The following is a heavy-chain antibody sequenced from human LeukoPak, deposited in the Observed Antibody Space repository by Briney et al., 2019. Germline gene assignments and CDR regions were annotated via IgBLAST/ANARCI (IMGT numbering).Heavy chain of an antibody. CDR2: IYPGDSDT. D-gene: IGHD2-2*01. J-gene: IGHJ4*02. CDR1: GYIFTSYW. Sequence: PGASLQISCEGSGYIFTSYWIGWVRQMPGKGLEWMGIIYPGDSDTRYSPSFQGQVTISADRSINTAYLQWSSLKASDTAVYYCARGNDCTSTSCYADYWGQGTLVTVSS. CDR3: ARGNDCTSTSCYADY. V-gene: IGHV5-51*01.